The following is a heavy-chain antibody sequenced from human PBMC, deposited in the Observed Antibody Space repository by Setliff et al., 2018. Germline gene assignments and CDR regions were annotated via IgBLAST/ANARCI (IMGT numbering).Heavy chain of an antibody. CDR3: ARGPPGYYYYMNV. CDR1: GGSISGYY. J-gene: IGHJ6*03. CDR2: IHYSGNT. Sequence: SETLSLTCTVSGGSISGYYWSWIRQSPGKGLEWIGYIHYSGNTNYNPSLKSRVTISGDTSQNYFSLKLTSVTEADTAVYYCARGPPGYYYYMNVWGQGTTVTVSS. V-gene: IGHV4-59*01.